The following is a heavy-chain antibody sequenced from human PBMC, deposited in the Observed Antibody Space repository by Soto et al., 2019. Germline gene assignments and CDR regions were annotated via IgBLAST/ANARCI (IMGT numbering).Heavy chain of an antibody. V-gene: IGHV1-2*02. J-gene: IGHJ6*02. D-gene: IGHD1-26*01. CDR1: ADSFTDYL. CDR3: ASVVGADSYYYYVIDV. Sequence: ASVKVSSKASADSFTDYLIHWVRQVRGQGLEGMGYINPNSGGTNYAENVLGRVTLTRDTYIITAHMELRTLRSDDMAMYFCASVVGADSYYYYVIDVRGQGTTVIGSS. CDR2: INPNSGGT.